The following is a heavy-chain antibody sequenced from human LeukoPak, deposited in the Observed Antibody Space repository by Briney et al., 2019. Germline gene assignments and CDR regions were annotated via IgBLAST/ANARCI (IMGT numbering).Heavy chain of an antibody. Sequence: PGGSLRLSCAASGFTLSSYWMHWVRQVPGKRLVWVSRIKSDGSDTRYADSVKGRFTISRDNAKNTLYLQMNSLRAEDTAVYYCAKDYPITIRGVGATPLDYWGQGTLVTVSS. CDR3: AKDYPITIRGVGATPLDY. V-gene: IGHV3-74*01. J-gene: IGHJ4*02. CDR2: IKSDGSDT. D-gene: IGHD1-26*01. CDR1: GFTLSSYW.